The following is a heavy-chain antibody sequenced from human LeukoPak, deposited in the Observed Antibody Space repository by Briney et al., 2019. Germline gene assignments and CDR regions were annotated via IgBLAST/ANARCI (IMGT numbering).Heavy chain of an antibody. CDR2: IYYTGST. Sequence: SETLSLTCTISGGSISSYYWSWIRQPPGKGLEWIGYIYYTGSTNHNPSLKSRVTISVDTSKNQFSLKLSSVTAADTAVYYCARHGGGYDILTGYYRPGDFDYWGQGTLVTVSS. D-gene: IGHD3-9*01. CDR1: GGSISSYY. V-gene: IGHV4-59*08. CDR3: ARHGGGYDILTGYYRPGDFDY. J-gene: IGHJ4*02.